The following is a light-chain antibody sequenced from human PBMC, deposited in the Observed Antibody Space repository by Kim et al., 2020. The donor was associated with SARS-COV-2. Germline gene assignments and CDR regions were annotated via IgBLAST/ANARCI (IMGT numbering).Light chain of an antibody. V-gene: IGKV3-11*01. Sequence: EIVLTQSPATLSLSPGERASLSCRASQSVSRYLSWYQQKPGQAPRLLIYDASNRATDIPARFSGSGSGTDFTLTINSLEPEDFAVYYCQQHSNWPLTFGGGTKVDIK. J-gene: IGKJ4*01. CDR1: QSVSRY. CDR3: QQHSNWPLT. CDR2: DAS.